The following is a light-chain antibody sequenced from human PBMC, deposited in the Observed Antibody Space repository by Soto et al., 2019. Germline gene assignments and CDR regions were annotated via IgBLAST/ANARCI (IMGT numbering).Light chain of an antibody. CDR2: EAS. CDR1: QSIGIY. Sequence: EIVLTQSPATLSLSPGDRATLSCRASQSIGIYLAWYQQTPVQSPRLLIYEASNRATGVPAKFSGTGSGTDFTLTSSSLESEDFGIYYCQQRSTWPLTFGGGTRVEI. J-gene: IGKJ4*01. CDR3: QQRSTWPLT. V-gene: IGKV3-11*01.